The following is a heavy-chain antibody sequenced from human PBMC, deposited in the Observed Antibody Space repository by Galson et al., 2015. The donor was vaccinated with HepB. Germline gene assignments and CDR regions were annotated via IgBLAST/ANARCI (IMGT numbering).Heavy chain of an antibody. D-gene: IGHD2-2*01. J-gene: IGHJ3*02. Sequence: SLRLSCAASGFTFDDYGMSWVRQAPGKGLEWVSGINWNGGSTGYADSVKGRFTISRDNAKNSLYLQMNSLRAEDTALYHCARAGFCSSTSCYGLAPPGFDIWGQGTMVTVSS. CDR3: ARAGFCSSTSCYGLAPPGFDI. V-gene: IGHV3-20*01. CDR2: INWNGGST. CDR1: GFTFDDYG.